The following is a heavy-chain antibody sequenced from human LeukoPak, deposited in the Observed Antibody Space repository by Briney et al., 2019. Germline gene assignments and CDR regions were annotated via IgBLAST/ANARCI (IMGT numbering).Heavy chain of an antibody. D-gene: IGHD3-10*01. V-gene: IGHV1-2*02. Sequence: EASVTVSCMASGYTFTDYYMHWVRQAPGQGLEWMGWINPNSGGTNYAQKFQGRVTMTRDTSISTAYMELSRLRSDDTAVYYCASDKSSPGTRDYSGQGTLVSVSS. CDR3: ASDKSSPGTRDY. CDR2: INPNSGGT. J-gene: IGHJ4*02. CDR1: GYTFTDYY.